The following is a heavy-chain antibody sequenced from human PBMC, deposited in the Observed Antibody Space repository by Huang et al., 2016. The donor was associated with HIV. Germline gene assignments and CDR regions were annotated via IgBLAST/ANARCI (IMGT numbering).Heavy chain of an antibody. CDR2: NKQDESEK. Sequence: VESGGRLVQPGGSIRLSCVGSTFGFGAYWMSWVGQSPGKGLEWVANNKQDESEKYYVDSVKGRFNISRDNAKKVLFLEMNNVRVEDTATYYCATKTAAMDIWGQGTTVTVS. J-gene: IGHJ6*02. CDR3: ATKTAAMDI. CDR1: TFGFGAYW. V-gene: IGHV3-7*01. D-gene: IGHD1-7*01.